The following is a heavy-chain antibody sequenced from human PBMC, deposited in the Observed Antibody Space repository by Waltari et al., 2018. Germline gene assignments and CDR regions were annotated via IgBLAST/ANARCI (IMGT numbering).Heavy chain of an antibody. J-gene: IGHJ3*02. CDR1: GFTFDDYA. CDR3: AKDRASILSAFDI. D-gene: IGHD2-21*01. Sequence: LVQPGRSLRLSCAASGFTFDDYAMHWVRQAPGKGLEWVSGISRNSGSIGYADSVKGRFTISRDNAKNSLYLQMNSLRAEDTALYYCAKDRASILSAFDIWGQGTMVTVSS. CDR2: ISRNSGSI. V-gene: IGHV3-9*01.